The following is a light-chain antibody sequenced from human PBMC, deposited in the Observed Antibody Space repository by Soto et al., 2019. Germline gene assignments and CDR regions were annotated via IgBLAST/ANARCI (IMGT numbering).Light chain of an antibody. CDR3: QSHDISLDDSYV. J-gene: IGLJ1*01. Sequence: QSVLTQPPSVSGAPGQRVTISCTGSSSKIGAGYDVHWYQQLPGAAPKLLIYDNNNRPSGVPDRFSGSKSGTSASMDITGLQAEDEADYYCQSHDISLDDSYVFGTGTKVTVL. V-gene: IGLV1-40*01. CDR2: DNN. CDR1: SSKIGAGYD.